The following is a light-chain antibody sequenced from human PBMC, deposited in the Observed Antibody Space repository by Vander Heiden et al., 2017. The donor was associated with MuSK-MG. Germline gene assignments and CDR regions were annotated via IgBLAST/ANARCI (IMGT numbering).Light chain of an antibody. Sequence: SYVLTQPPSASVAPGPTARLTCGGNNIGSKSVHWYQQKPGQAPGLVVYDDNDRPSGIPERFSGSNAGNTATLTISRVEAGDEADYYCQVWDSSSDHPGVVFGGGTKLTVL. CDR1: NIGSKS. CDR3: QVWDSSSDHPGVV. V-gene: IGLV3-21*02. J-gene: IGLJ2*01. CDR2: DDN.